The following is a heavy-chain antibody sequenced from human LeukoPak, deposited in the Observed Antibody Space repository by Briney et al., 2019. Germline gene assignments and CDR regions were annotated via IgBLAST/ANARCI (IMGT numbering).Heavy chain of an antibody. CDR1: GFTFDDYA. J-gene: IGHJ5*02. Sequence: GRSLRLSCAASGFTFDDYAMHWVRQAPGKGLEWVSGISWNSGSIGYADSVKGRFTISRDNAKNSLYLQMNSLRAEDTALYYCAKSADIRTRGNWFDPWGQGTLVTVSS. CDR2: ISWNSGSI. V-gene: IGHV3-9*01. D-gene: IGHD2-2*01. CDR3: AKSADIRTRGNWFDP.